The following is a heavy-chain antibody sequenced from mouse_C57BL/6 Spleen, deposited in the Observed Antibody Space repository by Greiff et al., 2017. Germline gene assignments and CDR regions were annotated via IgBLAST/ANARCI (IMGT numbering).Heavy chain of an antibody. CDR2: ISSGSSTN. Sequence: EVHLVESGGGLVKPGGSLKLSCAASGFTFSDYGMHWVRQAPEKGLEWVAYISSGSSTNYYADTVKGRFTISRDNAKITLFLQMTSLRSEDTAMYYCANPVPYYAMDYWGQGTSVTVSS. CDR3: ANPVPYYAMDY. V-gene: IGHV5-17*01. D-gene: IGHD6-1*01. J-gene: IGHJ4*01. CDR1: GFTFSDYG.